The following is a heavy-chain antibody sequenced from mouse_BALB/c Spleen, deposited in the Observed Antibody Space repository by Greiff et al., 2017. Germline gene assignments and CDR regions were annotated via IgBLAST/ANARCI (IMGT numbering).Heavy chain of an antibody. D-gene: IGHD2-10*02. CDR3: ARDGGYGNYVWYFDV. CDR1: GFTFSDYG. J-gene: IGHJ1*01. CDR2: ISNLAYSI. Sequence: DVQLQESGGGLVQPGGSRKLSCAASGFTFSDYGMAWVRQAPGKGPEWVAFISNLAYSIYYADTVTGRFTISRENAKNTLYLEMSSLRSEDTAMYYCARDGGYGNYVWYFDVWGAGTTVTVSS. V-gene: IGHV5-15*02.